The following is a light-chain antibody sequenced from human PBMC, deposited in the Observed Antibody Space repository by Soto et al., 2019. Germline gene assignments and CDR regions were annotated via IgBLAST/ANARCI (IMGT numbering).Light chain of an antibody. CDR3: QQYGGTSVT. V-gene: IGKV3D-15*01. CDR1: QSVSSN. Sequence: EIVMTQSPATLSVSPGERATLSCRASQSVSSNLAWYQQKPGQAPRLLIYDASNRATGIPARFSGSGSGTDFTLTISRLEPEHFAVYYCQQYGGTSVTFGQGTRLEIK. CDR2: DAS. J-gene: IGKJ5*01.